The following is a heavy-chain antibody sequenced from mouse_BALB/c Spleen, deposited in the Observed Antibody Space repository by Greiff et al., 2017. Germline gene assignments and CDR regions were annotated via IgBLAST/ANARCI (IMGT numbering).Heavy chain of an antibody. Sequence: VQLQQSGAELMKPGASVKISCKATGYTFSSYWIEWVKQRPGHGLEWIGEILPGSGSTNYNEKFKGKATFTADTSSNTAYMQLSSLTSEDSAVYYCVYYYGSSYAMDYWGQGTSVTVSS. CDR2: ILPGSGST. J-gene: IGHJ4*01. CDR1: GYTFSSYW. D-gene: IGHD1-1*01. CDR3: VYYYGSSYAMDY. V-gene: IGHV1-9*01.